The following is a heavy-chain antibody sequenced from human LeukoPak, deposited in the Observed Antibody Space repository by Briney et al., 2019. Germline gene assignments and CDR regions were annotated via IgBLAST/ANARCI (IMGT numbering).Heavy chain of an antibody. CDR1: GGSISSGGYY. CDR2: IYYSGST. Sequence: SQTLSLTCTVSGGSISSGGYYWSWIRQHPGTGLEWIGYIYYSGSTYYNPSLKSRVTISVDTSKNQFSLKLSSVIAADTAVYYCARDPPYYDSSGRDDAFDIWGQGTMVTVSS. D-gene: IGHD3-22*01. V-gene: IGHV4-31*03. J-gene: IGHJ3*02. CDR3: ARDPPYYDSSGRDDAFDI.